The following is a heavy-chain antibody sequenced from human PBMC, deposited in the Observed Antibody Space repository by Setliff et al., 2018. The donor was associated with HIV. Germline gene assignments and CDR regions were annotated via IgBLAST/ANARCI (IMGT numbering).Heavy chain of an antibody. D-gene: IGHD6-25*01. CDR2: ISHSGST. V-gene: IGHV4-59*11. CDR1: RGSMNYHY. Sequence: SETLSLTCTVSRGSMNYHYWSWVRQPPGMGLEWIGEISHSGSTHYNPSLKSRVTISLDTSKNQFSLRLSSVTAADTAVYYCARDKRASFDGLDVWGQGTTVTVSS. CDR3: ARDKRASFDGLDV. J-gene: IGHJ6*02.